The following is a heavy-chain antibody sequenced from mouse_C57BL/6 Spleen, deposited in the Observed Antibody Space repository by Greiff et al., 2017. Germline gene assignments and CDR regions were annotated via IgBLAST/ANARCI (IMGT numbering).Heavy chain of an antibody. CDR1: GYTFTSYD. CDR3: ALYYSNYAWYFDV. D-gene: IGHD2-5*01. Sequence: QVHVKQSGPELVKPGASVKLSCKASGYTFTSYDINWVKQRPGQGLEWIGWIYPRDGSTKYNEKFKGKATLTVDTSSSTAYMELHSLTSEDSAVYFCALYYSNYAWYFDVWGTGTTVTVSS. V-gene: IGHV1-85*01. J-gene: IGHJ1*03. CDR2: IYPRDGST.